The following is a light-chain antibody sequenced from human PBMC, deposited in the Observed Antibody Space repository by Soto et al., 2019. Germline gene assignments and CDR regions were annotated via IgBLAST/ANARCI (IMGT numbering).Light chain of an antibody. CDR1: RPNIGTNS. V-gene: IGLV1-44*01. CDR3: AAWDDRLNGVT. CDR2: SNS. Sequence: QSVLTQPPSTSGTPGQRVTISCSGSRPNIGTNSVNWYQQVPGTAPKLLIHSNSQRPSGVPDRFSGSKSDTSASLAISGLQSEDEADYYCAAWDDRLNGVTFGGGTKVTVL. J-gene: IGLJ2*01.